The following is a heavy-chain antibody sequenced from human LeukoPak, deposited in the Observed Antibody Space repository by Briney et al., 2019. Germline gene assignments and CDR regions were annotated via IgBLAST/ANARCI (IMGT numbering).Heavy chain of an antibody. CDR2: ISAYNGNT. J-gene: IGHJ4*02. CDR1: GYTFTSYG. Sequence: GASVKVSCKASGYTFTSYGISWVRQAPGQGLEWMGWISAYNGNTNYAQKFQGKVTMTTDTSTHTAYMELRTLRSDDTGVYYCARVDGSDFWSGYHSLDSWGQGTLVTVSS. D-gene: IGHD3-3*01. V-gene: IGHV1-18*01. CDR3: ARVDGSDFWSGYHSLDS.